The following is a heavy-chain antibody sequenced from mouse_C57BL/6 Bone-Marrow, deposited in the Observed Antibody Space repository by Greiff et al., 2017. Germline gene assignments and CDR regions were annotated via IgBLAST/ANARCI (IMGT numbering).Heavy chain of an antibody. CDR3: AIPLYYYGSQTPYAMDY. D-gene: IGHD1-1*01. Sequence: VQLQQPGAELVKPGASVQVSCKASGYTFTSYWMHWVKQRPGQGLEWIGRIHPSDSDTNYNQKFKGKATLTVDKSSSTAYMQLISLTSEDSAVYYCAIPLYYYGSQTPYAMDYWGQGTSVTVSS. V-gene: IGHV1-74*01. CDR2: IHPSDSDT. CDR1: GYTFTSYW. J-gene: IGHJ4*01.